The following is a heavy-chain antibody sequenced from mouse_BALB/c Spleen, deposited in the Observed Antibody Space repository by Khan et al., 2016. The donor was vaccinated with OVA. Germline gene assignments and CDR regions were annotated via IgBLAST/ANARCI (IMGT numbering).Heavy chain of an antibody. Sequence: EVELVESGGGLVKPGGSLKLSCAASGFAFSSYDMSWVRQTPEKRLEWVAYISSGGGSTYYPDTVKGRFTISRDNATNILYLQMGSLKAEDTAMYYCARHSGTWFAYWGQGTLVTVSA. D-gene: IGHD3-3*01. J-gene: IGHJ3*01. CDR1: GFAFSSYD. CDR2: ISSGGGST. CDR3: ARHSGTWFAY. V-gene: IGHV5-12-1*01.